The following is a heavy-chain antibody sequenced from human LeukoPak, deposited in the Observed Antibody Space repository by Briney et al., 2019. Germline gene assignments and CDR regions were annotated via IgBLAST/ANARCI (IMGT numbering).Heavy chain of an antibody. CDR1: GFTLSSYA. CDR2: ISYDGADK. CDR3: ATRVGATDLDY. V-gene: IGHV3-30*03. J-gene: IGHJ4*02. D-gene: IGHD1-26*01. Sequence: GMSLRLSCAASGFTLSSYAMHWVRQAPGKGLEWVAAISYDGADKYYADSVKGRFTISRDNSKNTLYLIMNSLRAEDTAVYYCATRVGATDLDYWGQGTLVTVSS.